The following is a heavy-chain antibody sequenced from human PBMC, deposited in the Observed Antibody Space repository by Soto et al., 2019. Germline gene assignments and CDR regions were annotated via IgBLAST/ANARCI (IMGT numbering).Heavy chain of an antibody. CDR2: ISHSETT. Sequence: PSETLSLTCSVSGSYITSGDYHWTWIRQAPGKGLEWIGYISHSETTYSSPALKNRIIISSDFSMNQFSLRLNSVTAADTAVYFCAGFGVGDRDDKWGQGTLVTVSS. CDR3: AGFGVGDRDDK. J-gene: IGHJ4*02. D-gene: IGHD2-8*01. CDR1: GSYITSGDYH. V-gene: IGHV4-30-4*01.